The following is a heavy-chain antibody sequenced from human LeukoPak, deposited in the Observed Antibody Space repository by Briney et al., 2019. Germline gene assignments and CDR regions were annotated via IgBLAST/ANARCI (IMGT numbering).Heavy chain of an antibody. Sequence: SETLSLTCSVSGGSISSGSYYWSWIRQPAGKGLEWIGRIYTSGSTNYNPSLKSRVTISVDTSKNQFSLKLSSVTAADTAVYYCASELRYFDWFQPGPFDYWGQGTLVTVSS. CDR3: ASELRYFDWFQPGPFDY. V-gene: IGHV4-61*02. D-gene: IGHD3-9*01. CDR2: IYTSGST. CDR1: GGSISSGSYY. J-gene: IGHJ4*02.